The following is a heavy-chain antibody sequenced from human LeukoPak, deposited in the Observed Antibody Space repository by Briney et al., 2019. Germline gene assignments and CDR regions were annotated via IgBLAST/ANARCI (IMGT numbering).Heavy chain of an antibody. CDR1: GFTFSNYW. J-gene: IGHJ5*02. Sequence: GGTLRLSCAASGFTFSNYWMHWVRQAPGKGLVWVSRINSDGINTSYADSVKGRFTISRDNAKNTLNLQMNSLRAEDTAVYYCARDLGQYYDTSDNWFDPWGQGTLVTVSS. CDR3: ARDLGQYYDTSDNWFDP. CDR2: INSDGINT. D-gene: IGHD3-22*01. V-gene: IGHV3-74*01.